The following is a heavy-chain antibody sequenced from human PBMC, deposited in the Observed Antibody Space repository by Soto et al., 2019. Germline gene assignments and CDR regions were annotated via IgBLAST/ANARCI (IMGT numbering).Heavy chain of an antibody. CDR2: ISYDGSNK. D-gene: IGHD6-19*01. CDR3: ARESIRSESSGWYSWISNSLNYYYYGMDV. CDR1: GFTFSSYA. V-gene: IGHV3-30-3*01. Sequence: QVQLVESGGGVVQPGRSLRLSCAASGFTFSSYAMHWVRQAPGKGLEWVAVISYDGSNKYYADSVKGRFTISRDNSKKTLYLQMNSLRAEDTAVYYCARESIRSESSGWYSWISNSLNYYYYGMDVWGQGTTVTVSS. J-gene: IGHJ6*02.